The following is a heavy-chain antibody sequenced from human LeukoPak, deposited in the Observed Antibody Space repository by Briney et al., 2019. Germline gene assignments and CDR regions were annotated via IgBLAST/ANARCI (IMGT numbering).Heavy chain of an antibody. J-gene: IGHJ6*02. Sequence: GGSLRLSCAASGFIFSSNYMNWVRQAPGKGLEWVSVIYAGGTTYYADSVKGRFTISRHNSKNTLYLQMNSLRAEDTAVYYCARGRGYDYYYYAMDVWGQGTTVTVSS. CDR3: ARGRGYDYYYYAMDV. CDR1: GFIFSSNY. V-gene: IGHV3-53*04. CDR2: IYAGGTT. D-gene: IGHD5-12*01.